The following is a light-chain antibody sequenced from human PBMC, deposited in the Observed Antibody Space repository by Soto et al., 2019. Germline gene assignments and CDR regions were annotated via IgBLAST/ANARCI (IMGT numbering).Light chain of an antibody. Sequence: IQLTQSPSSLSASVGDRVTITCRASQGISSYLAWYQQKPGKAPKLLIYAASTLQSGVPSRFSGSGSGPDFTLTISSLQPEDFATYSCHQHNSYPFTFGGGTKVEIK. V-gene: IGKV1-9*01. CDR1: QGISSY. CDR3: HQHNSYPFT. J-gene: IGKJ4*01. CDR2: AAS.